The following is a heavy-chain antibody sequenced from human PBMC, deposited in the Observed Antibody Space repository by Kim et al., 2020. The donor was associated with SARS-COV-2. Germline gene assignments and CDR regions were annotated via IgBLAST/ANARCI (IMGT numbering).Heavy chain of an antibody. D-gene: IGHD2-21*02. Sequence: SETLSLTCTVSGGSISSYYWSWIRQPPGKGLEWIGYIYYSGSTNYSPSLKSRVTISVDTSKNQFSLKLSSVTAADTAVYYCARAGGYCGGDCYPYYFDYWGQGTLVTVSS. V-gene: IGHV4-59*01. J-gene: IGHJ4*02. CDR1: GGSISSYY. CDR3: ARAGGYCGGDCYPYYFDY. CDR2: IYYSGST.